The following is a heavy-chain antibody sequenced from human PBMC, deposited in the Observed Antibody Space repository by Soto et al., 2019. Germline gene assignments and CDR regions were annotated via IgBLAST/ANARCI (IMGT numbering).Heavy chain of an antibody. D-gene: IGHD6-13*01. Sequence: EVQLVESGGGLVQPGGSLRLSCEASGFTFSSYSMNWVRQAPGKGLEWVSYISSSSSTIYYADSVKGRFTISRDNAKNSLYLQMNSLRDEDTAVYYCARDLFSSSWYPNYFDYWGQGTLVTVSS. CDR3: ARDLFSSSWYPNYFDY. CDR2: ISSSSSTI. J-gene: IGHJ4*02. CDR1: GFTFSSYS. V-gene: IGHV3-48*02.